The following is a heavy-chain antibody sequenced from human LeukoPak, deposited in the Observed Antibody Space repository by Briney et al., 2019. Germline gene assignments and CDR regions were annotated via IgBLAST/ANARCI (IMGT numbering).Heavy chain of an antibody. CDR3: AREKNGNEPFDY. V-gene: IGHV4-39*07. Sequence: SSETLSLTCTVSGGSISSSSYYWGWIRQPPGKGLEWIGSIYYSGSTYYNPSLKSRVTISVDTSKNQFSLKVSSVTAADTAVYYCAREKNGNEPFDYWGQGTLVTVSS. J-gene: IGHJ4*02. D-gene: IGHD4-23*01. CDR1: GGSISSSSYY. CDR2: IYYSGST.